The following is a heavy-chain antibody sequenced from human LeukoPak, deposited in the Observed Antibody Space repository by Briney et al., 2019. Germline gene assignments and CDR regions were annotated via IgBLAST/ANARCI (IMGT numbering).Heavy chain of an antibody. D-gene: IGHD1-26*01. Sequence: ASVKVSCKASGFTFSSYGISWVRQAPGQGLEWIGWISTYNGNTNYAQKVQGRVTMTTDTSTSTAYMELRSLRSDDTAVYYCARVADYSPGLTNVPYWGQGTLVTVSS. J-gene: IGHJ4*02. CDR1: GFTFSSYG. CDR2: ISTYNGNT. CDR3: ARVADYSPGLTNVPY. V-gene: IGHV1-18*01.